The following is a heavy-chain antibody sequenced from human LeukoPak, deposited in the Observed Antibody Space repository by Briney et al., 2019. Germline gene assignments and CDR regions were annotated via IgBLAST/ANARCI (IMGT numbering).Heavy chain of an antibody. V-gene: IGHV4-39*07. Sequence: LETLSLTCTVSGGSISSSSYYWGWIRQPPGKGLEWIGSIYYSGSTYYNPSLKSRVTISVDTSKNQFSLKLSSVTAADTAVYYCARASRVGATGGLAFDIWGQGTMVTVSS. CDR3: ARASRVGATGGLAFDI. J-gene: IGHJ3*02. CDR2: IYYSGST. D-gene: IGHD1-26*01. CDR1: GGSISSSSYY.